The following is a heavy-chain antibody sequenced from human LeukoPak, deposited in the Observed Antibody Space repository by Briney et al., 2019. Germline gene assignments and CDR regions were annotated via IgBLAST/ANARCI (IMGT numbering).Heavy chain of an antibody. D-gene: IGHD5-24*01. J-gene: IGHJ4*02. CDR3: VKSEARERAPLAS. V-gene: IGHV3-74*01. Sequence: PGGSLRLSCAASGFTFNRSWMHWIRQVPGKGLVWVAHINTDGSRTTYADSVMGRFTISRDNAQNSVYLQMISLTAEDTAVYYCVKSEARERAPLASWGQGTLVTVSS. CDR1: GFTFNRSW. CDR2: INTDGSRT.